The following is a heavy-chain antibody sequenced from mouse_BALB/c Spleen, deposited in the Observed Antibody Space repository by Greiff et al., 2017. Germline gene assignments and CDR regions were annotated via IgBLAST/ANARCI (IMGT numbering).Heavy chain of an antibody. CDR1: GFTFSDYY. Sequence: EVQLVESGGGLVKPGGSLKLSCAASGFTFSDYYMYWVRQTPEKRLEWVATISDGGSYTYYPDSVKGRFTISRDNAKNNLYLQMSSLKSEDTAMYYCARGHYGNYLYAMDYWGQGTSVTVSS. CDR3: ARGHYGNYLYAMDY. J-gene: IGHJ4*01. V-gene: IGHV5-4*02. CDR2: ISDGGSYT. D-gene: IGHD2-1*01.